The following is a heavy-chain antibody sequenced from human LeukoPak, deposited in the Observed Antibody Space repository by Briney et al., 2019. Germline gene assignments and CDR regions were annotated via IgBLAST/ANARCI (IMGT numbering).Heavy chain of an antibody. V-gene: IGHV4-59*11. CDR2: IYYSGST. CDR1: GGSISSHY. J-gene: IGHJ4*02. D-gene: IGHD1-14*01. Sequence: SETLSLTCTVSGGSISSHYWSWIRQPPGKGLAWIGYIYYSGSTNYNPSLKSRVTISVDTSKNQFSLKLSSVTAADTAVYYCARVPGLGATGPFDYWGQGTLVTVSS. CDR3: ARVPGLGATGPFDY.